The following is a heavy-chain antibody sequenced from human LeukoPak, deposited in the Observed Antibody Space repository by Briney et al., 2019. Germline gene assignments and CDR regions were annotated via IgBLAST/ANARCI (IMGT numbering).Heavy chain of an antibody. CDR2: IYSGGST. CDR3: ARTTVVILFDY. V-gene: IGHV3-66*01. Sequence: PGGSLRLSCAASGFTVSSNYMSWVRQAPGKGLEWVSVIYSGGSTYYADSVKGRFTISRDNSKNTLYLQMNSLRAEDTAVYYCARTTVVILFDYWGQRTLVTVSS. CDR1: GFTVSSNY. D-gene: IGHD4-23*01. J-gene: IGHJ4*02.